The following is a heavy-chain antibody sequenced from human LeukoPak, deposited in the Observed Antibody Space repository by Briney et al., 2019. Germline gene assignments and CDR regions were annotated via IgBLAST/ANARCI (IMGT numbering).Heavy chain of an antibody. V-gene: IGHV3-11*04. D-gene: IGHD1-7*01. Sequence: GGSLRLSCAASGFTFRDYNMSWIRQAPGKGLEYISYINTGGGSIYYAGSVKGRFTISRDNAKNSLYLQMNNVRAEDTAVYYCARCSRYNWNYVGAYYYYYMDVWGKGTTVTVSS. J-gene: IGHJ6*03. CDR1: GFTFRDYN. CDR3: ARCSRYNWNYVGAYYYYYMDV. CDR2: INTGGGSI.